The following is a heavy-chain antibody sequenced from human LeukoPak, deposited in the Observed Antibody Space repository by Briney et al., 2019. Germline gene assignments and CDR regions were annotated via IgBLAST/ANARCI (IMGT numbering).Heavy chain of an antibody. CDR2: IIPIFGTA. V-gene: IGHV1-69*06. CDR1: GGTFSSYA. J-gene: IGHJ5*02. CDR3: ARTTVVVVPAAIFNWFDP. D-gene: IGHD2-2*02. Sequence: SVKVSCKASGGTFSSYAISWVRQAPGQGLEWMGGIIPIFGTANYAQKFQGGVTITADKSTSTAYMELSSLRSEDTAVYYCARTTVVVVPAAIFNWFDPWGQGTLVTVSS.